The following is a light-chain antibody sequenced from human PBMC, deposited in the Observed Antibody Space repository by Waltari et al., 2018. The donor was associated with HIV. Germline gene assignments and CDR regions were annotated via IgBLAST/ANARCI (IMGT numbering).Light chain of an antibody. CDR2: QDS. V-gene: IGLV3-1*01. J-gene: IGLJ1*01. CDR1: KLGDKY. Sequence: SYELTQPPSVSVSPGQTASITGSGDKLGDKYACWYQQKPGQSPVLVIYQDSKLPSGIPERFSGSNSGNTATLTISGTQAMDEADYYCQAWDSSTLYVFGTGTKVTVL. CDR3: QAWDSSTLYV.